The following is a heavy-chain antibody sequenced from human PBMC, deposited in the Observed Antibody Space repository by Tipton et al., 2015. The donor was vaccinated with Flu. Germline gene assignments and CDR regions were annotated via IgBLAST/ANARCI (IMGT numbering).Heavy chain of an antibody. D-gene: IGHD4-17*01. CDR2: SHHTGST. J-gene: IGHJ2*01. CDR3: ARMEWTVTTPRYFDL. Sequence: TLSLTCSVSGDSIGGAYYWGWIRQPPGKGLEWIGNSHHTGSTYRNPSLKSRVTISVDTSKNQFSLKLSSVTAADTAVYYCARMEWTVTTPRYFDLWGRGTLVTVSS. V-gene: IGHV4-38-2*01. CDR1: GDSIGGAYY.